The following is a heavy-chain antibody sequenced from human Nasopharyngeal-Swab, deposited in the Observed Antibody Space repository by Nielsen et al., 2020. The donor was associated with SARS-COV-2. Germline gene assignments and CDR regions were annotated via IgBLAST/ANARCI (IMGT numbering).Heavy chain of an antibody. D-gene: IGHD3-10*01. CDR2: ITSDERHK. J-gene: IGHJ6*02. CDR3: AKGGDMDV. V-gene: IGHV3-30*18. CDR1: GFVFSIYA. Sequence: GGSLRLSCEASGFVFSIYAMQWVRQAPGKGLEWVALITSDERHKFYADSVRGRFAVSRDNSRNTLYLQMNTLRTEDTAVYYCAKGGDMDVWGQGTTVTVSS.